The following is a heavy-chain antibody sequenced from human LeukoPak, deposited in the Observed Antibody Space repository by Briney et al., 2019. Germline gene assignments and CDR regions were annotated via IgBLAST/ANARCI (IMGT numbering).Heavy chain of an antibody. Sequence: GGSLRLSCAASGFTFSGSAMHWVRQASGKGLEWVGRIRSKANSYATAYAASVKGRFTISRDDSKNTAYLQMNSLKTEDTAVYYCAKDLDSSGYYYVGNWFDPWGQGTLVTVSS. CDR1: GFTFSGSA. J-gene: IGHJ5*02. CDR3: AKDLDSSGYYYVGNWFDP. CDR2: IRSKANSYAT. V-gene: IGHV3-73*01. D-gene: IGHD3-22*01.